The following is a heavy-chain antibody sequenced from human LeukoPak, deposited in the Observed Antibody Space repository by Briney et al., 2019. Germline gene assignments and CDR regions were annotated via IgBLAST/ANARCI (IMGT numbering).Heavy chain of an antibody. Sequence: GGSLRLSCAASGFTVSSNYMSWVRQAPGKGLEWVSVIYSGGSTYYADSVKGRFTISRDNAKNSLYLQMNSLRAEDTAVYYCAREFRAFGVVIIRPFDYWGQGTLVTVSS. CDR2: IYSGGST. J-gene: IGHJ4*02. V-gene: IGHV3-53*01. CDR3: AREFRAFGVVIIRPFDY. CDR1: GFTVSSNY. D-gene: IGHD3-3*01.